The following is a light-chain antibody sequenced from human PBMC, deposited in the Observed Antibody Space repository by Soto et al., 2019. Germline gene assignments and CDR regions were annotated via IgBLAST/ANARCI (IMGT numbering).Light chain of an antibody. V-gene: IGKV2-28*01. CDR3: IQGLQTPET. J-gene: IGKJ1*01. CDR2: LGS. CDR1: QSLLHKNGFNY. Sequence: DIVMTQSPLSLPVTPGEPAAISCRSSQSLLHKNGFNYLDWYLQKPGQSPQLLIFLGSNRASGDPDRFSGSGSGSEFTLKITRGEAEDVWGYYCIQGLQTPETFGQGTKVDI.